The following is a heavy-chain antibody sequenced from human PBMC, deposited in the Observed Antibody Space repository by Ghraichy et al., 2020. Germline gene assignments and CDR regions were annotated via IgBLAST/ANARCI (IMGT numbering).Heavy chain of an antibody. J-gene: IGHJ6*02. CDR1: GDRVSSNSAD. Sequence: SQTLSLTCAISGDRVSSNSADWNWIRQSPSRGLEWLGKTYYRSRWYNDYALSVKSRITINPDTSKNQFSLQLKSVTPEDAAVYYCARGDITLVRGVTPHYYYYGLEVWGQGTTVTVSS. D-gene: IGHD3-10*01. V-gene: IGHV6-1*01. CDR2: TYYRSRWYN. CDR3: ARGDITLVRGVTPHYYYYGLEV.